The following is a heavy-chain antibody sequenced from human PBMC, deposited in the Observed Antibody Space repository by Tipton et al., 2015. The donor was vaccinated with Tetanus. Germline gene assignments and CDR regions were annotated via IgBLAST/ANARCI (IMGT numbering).Heavy chain of an antibody. CDR1: GFTFDDYA. V-gene: IGHV3-9*01. CDR2: ISWNSGSI. CDR3: AKAGYYYGSGSYYNPPRYGMDV. J-gene: IGHJ6*02. D-gene: IGHD3-10*01. Sequence: SLRLSCAASGFTFDDYAMHWVRQAPGKDLEWVSGISWNSGSIGYADSVKGRFTISRDNAKNSLYLQMNSLRAEDTALYYCAKAGYYYGSGSYYNPPRYGMDVWGQGTTVTVSS.